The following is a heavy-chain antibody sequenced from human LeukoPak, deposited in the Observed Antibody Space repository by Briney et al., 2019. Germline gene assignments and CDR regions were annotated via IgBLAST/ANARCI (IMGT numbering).Heavy chain of an antibody. V-gene: IGHV3-23*01. D-gene: IGHD2-2*01. CDR1: GFTFSSYA. Sequence: GGSLRLSCAASGFTFSSYAMSWDRQAPGKGLEWVSAISGSGGSTYYADSVKGRFTIPRDNSKNTLYLQMNSLRAEDTAVYYCAKGVYCSSTSCPYYYYGMDVWGQGTTVTVSS. CDR2: ISGSGGST. CDR3: AKGVYCSSTSCPYYYYGMDV. J-gene: IGHJ6*02.